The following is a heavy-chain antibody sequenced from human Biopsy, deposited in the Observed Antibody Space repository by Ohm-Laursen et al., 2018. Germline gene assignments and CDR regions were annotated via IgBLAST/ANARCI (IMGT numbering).Heavy chain of an antibody. CDR1: GFTFSSHA. J-gene: IGHJ6*02. D-gene: IGHD5-18*01. V-gene: IGHV3-23*01. Sequence: SLRLSCAASGFTFSSHAMSWVRQAPGKGLQWVSVITGVSGVTYYADPVKGRFTVSRDNSMNTMFLQMNSLRAQDAGTYYCAKWGTPMALYHFYGMDVWGQGTTVSVSS. CDR3: AKWGTPMALYHFYGMDV. CDR2: ITGVSGVT.